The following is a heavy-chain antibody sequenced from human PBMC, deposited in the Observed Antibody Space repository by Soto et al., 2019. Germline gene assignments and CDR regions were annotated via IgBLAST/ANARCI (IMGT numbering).Heavy chain of an antibody. CDR1: GFTFSNYD. V-gene: IGHV3-13*01. Sequence: EVQLVESGGGLVQPGGSLRLSCAASGFTFSNYDMHWVRQATGKGLEWVSAIGTAGDTYYPGSVKGRFTISRENARNSLCLQMNSLRAEDTAVYYCTRRIYGGNEYYFDYWGQGTLVTVSS. D-gene: IGHD2-15*01. CDR3: TRRIYGGNEYYFDY. J-gene: IGHJ4*02. CDR2: IGTAGDT.